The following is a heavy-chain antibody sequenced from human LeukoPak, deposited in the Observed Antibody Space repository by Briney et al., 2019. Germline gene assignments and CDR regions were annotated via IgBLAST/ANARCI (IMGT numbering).Heavy chain of an antibody. CDR1: RFTFSSYD. J-gene: IGHJ5*02. CDR2: ISSSSSYI. D-gene: IGHD2-15*01. CDR3: AKCSGGNCYQSDDH. V-gene: IGHV3-21*01. Sequence: GGSLRLSCAASRFTFSSYDMSWVRQAPGKGLEWVPCISSSSSYIYYADSVKGRFTISRDNAKNSLYLQMNSLRAEDTAVYYCAKCSGGNCYQSDDHWGQGTLVTVSP.